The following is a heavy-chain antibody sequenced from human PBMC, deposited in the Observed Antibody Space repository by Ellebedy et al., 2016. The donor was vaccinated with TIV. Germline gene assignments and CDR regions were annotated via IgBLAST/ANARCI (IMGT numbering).Heavy chain of an antibody. CDR2: IKQDGSEK. D-gene: IGHD6-13*01. V-gene: IGHV3-7*03. CDR3: ANLGGVAAAGTNGIAFDI. Sequence: GESLKISCAASGFTFSSYWMSRVRQAPGKGLEWVANIKQDGSEKYYVDSVKGRFTISRDNAKNSLYLQMNSLRAEDTAVYYCANLGGVAAAGTNGIAFDIWGQGTMVTVSS. J-gene: IGHJ3*02. CDR1: GFTFSSYW.